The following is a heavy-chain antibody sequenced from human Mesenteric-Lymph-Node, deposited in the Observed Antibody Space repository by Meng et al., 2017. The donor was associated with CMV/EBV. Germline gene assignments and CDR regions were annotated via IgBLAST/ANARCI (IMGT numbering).Heavy chain of an antibody. CDR3: ARDIRGDHNDY. V-gene: IGHV3-7*01. CDR1: GFTLSSFW. CDR2: MKQDGSER. D-gene: IGHD3-16*01. Sequence: LSLTCAASGFTLSSFWMSWVRQASGKGLEWVATMKQDGSERYSVDSVKGRFTISRDNAKNSLYLQTNSLGAEDTAVYYCARDIRGDHNDYWGLGTLVTVSS. J-gene: IGHJ4*02.